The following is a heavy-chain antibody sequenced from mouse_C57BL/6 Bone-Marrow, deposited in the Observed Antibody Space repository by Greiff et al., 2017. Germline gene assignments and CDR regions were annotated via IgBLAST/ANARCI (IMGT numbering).Heavy chain of an antibody. V-gene: IGHV5-4*01. CDR2: ISDGGSYT. J-gene: IGHJ2*01. D-gene: IGHD1-1*01. Sequence: EVKLVESGGGLVKPGGSLKLSCAASGFTFSSYAMSWVRQTPEKRLEWVATISDGGSYTYYPDNVKGRFTISRDNAKNNLYLQMSHLKSEDTAMYYGARDDYGTTYYFDYWGQGTTLTVSS. CDR1: GFTFSSYA. CDR3: ARDDYGTTYYFDY.